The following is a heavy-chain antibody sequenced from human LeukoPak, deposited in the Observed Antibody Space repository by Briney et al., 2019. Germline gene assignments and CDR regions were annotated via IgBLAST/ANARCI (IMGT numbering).Heavy chain of an antibody. CDR2: IYYSGST. D-gene: IGHD7-27*01. CDR3: ARHPNCDPDSLDY. Sequence: SETLSLTCSVCCGSISRYYWSWIRPPPPKGVAWMGYIYYSGSTNYNPSLKSRVTISVDTSKNQFSLKLSSVAAADTAVYYCARHPNCDPDSLDYWGQGTLVTVSS. J-gene: IGHJ4*02. CDR1: CGSISRYY. V-gene: IGHV4-59*01.